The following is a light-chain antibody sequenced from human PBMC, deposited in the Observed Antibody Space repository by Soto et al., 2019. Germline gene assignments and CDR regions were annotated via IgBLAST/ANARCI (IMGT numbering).Light chain of an antibody. V-gene: IGKV1-39*01. CDR2: VAS. CDR3: QQTYSTPLT. J-gene: IGKJ4*01. CDR1: QSISNY. Sequence: DIQMTQSPSSLSASVGDRVTITCRASQSISNYLNWYQQKPGKVPKLLIYVASSLQSGVPSRFSGSGSGTDFTLTISSLRPEDFATYYCQQTYSTPLTFGGGTKVEIK.